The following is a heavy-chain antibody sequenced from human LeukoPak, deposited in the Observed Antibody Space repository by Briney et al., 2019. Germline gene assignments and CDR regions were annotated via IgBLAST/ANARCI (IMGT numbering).Heavy chain of an antibody. Sequence: PGGSLRLSCAASGFTFSDYYMSWIRQAPGKGLEWVSYISSSSSYTNYADSVKGRFTISRDNSKNTLYLQMNSLRAEDTAVYYCARGPRITIFGVVITNAKYYYGMDVWGQGTTVTVSS. CDR3: ARGPRITIFGVVITNAKYYYGMDV. D-gene: IGHD3-3*01. CDR1: GFTFSDYY. J-gene: IGHJ6*02. V-gene: IGHV3-11*06. CDR2: ISSSSSYT.